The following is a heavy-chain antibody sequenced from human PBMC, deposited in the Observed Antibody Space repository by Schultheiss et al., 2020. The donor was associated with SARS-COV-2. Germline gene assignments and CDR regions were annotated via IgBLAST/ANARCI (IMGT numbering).Heavy chain of an antibody. CDR1: GFTFSSYG. Sequence: GGSLRLSCAASGFTFSSYGMHWVRQAPGKGLEWVAVISYDGSNKYYADSVKGRFTISRDNSKNTLYLQMNSLRAEDTAVYYCARAGSGDSSGYYYPDKEYRSTRFDYWGQGTLVTVSS. CDR2: ISYDGSNK. J-gene: IGHJ4*02. V-gene: IGHV3-30*03. CDR3: ARAGSGDSSGYYYPDKEYRSTRFDY. D-gene: IGHD3-22*01.